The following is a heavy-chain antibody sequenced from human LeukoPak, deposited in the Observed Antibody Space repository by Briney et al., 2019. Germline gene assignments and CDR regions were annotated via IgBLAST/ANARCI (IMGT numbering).Heavy chain of an antibody. CDR1: GFTFSSYS. CDR2: ISSSSSYI. V-gene: IGHV3-21*04. J-gene: IGHJ5*02. CDR3: ARGRAAAGTYWFDP. D-gene: IGHD6-13*01. Sequence: PGGSLRLSCAASGFTFSSYSMNWVRQAPGKGLEWVSSISSSSSYIYYADSVKGRFTISRDNAKNSLYLQMNSLRAEDTAVYYCARGRAAAGTYWFDPWGQGTLVTVSS.